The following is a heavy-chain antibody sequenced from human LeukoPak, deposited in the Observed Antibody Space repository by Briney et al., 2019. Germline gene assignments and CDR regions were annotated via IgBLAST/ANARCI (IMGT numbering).Heavy chain of an antibody. CDR2: ISVNGETT. D-gene: IGHD6-19*01. CDR1: GFSVSSFG. CDR3: AQGFSSGWYPY. V-gene: IGHV3-23*01. Sequence: GGSLRLSCAVSGFSVSSFGMSWVRQAPGKGLEWISAISVNGETTWYADSVRGRFIISRDNSKNTLYLQLSSPRAEDTAVYYCAQGFSSGWYPYWGQGSLVSVSS. J-gene: IGHJ4*02.